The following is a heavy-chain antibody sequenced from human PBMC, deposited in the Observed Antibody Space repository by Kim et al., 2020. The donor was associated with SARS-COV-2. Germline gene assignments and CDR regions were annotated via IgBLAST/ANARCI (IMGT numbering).Heavy chain of an antibody. J-gene: IGHJ3*02. V-gene: IGHV4-34*01. CDR2: INQGGSP. CDR1: GGSFSGYY. CDR3: ARHRGYSTCWYAPFLEAFDS. D-gene: IGHD6-13*01. Sequence: SETLSLTCAVYGGSFSGYYWSWIRQPPGKGLEWIGEINQGGSPNNNPSFKSRVTVSLDKSKNQFSLKLSSVTAADTAVYYCARHRGYSTCWYAPFLEAFDSWGQGTMVTVSS.